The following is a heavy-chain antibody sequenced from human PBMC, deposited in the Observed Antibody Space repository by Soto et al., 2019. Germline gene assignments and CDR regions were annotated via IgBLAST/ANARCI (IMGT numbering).Heavy chain of an antibody. CDR3: ARDGGELRNDAFDI. J-gene: IGHJ3*02. D-gene: IGHD1-26*01. Sequence: SETLSLTCTVSGYSISSGYYWGWIRQPPGKGLEWIGSIYHSGSTYYNPSLKSRVTISVDTSKNQFSLKLSSVTAADTAVYYCARDGGELRNDAFDIWGQGTMVTVSS. CDR1: GYSISSGYY. CDR2: IYHSGST. V-gene: IGHV4-38-2*02.